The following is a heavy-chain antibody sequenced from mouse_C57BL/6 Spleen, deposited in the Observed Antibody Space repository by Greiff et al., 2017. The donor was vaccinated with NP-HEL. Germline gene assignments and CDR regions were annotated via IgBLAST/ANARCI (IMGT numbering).Heavy chain of an antibody. Sequence: EVKLMESGPVLVKPGASVKMSCKASGYTFTDYYMNWVKQSHGKSLEWIGVINPYNGGTSYNQKFKGKATLTVDKSSSTAYMELNSLTSEDSAVYYCARADGTYYFDYWGQGTTLTVSS. CDR2: INPYNGGT. CDR1: GYTFTDYY. V-gene: IGHV1-19*01. J-gene: IGHJ2*01. D-gene: IGHD2-3*01. CDR3: ARADGTYYFDY.